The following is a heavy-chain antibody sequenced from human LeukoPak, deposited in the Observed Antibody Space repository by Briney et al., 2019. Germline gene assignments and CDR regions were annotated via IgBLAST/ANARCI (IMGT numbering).Heavy chain of an antibody. CDR1: GGSFSGYY. J-gene: IGHJ6*02. Sequence: SETLSLTCAVYGGSFSGYYWSWIRQPPGKGLEWIGETNHSGSTNYNPSLKSRVTISVDMSKNQFSLKLSSVTAADTAVYYCARSSRYYYGMDVWGQGTTVTVSS. CDR2: TNHSGST. V-gene: IGHV4-34*01. CDR3: ARSSRYYYGMDV.